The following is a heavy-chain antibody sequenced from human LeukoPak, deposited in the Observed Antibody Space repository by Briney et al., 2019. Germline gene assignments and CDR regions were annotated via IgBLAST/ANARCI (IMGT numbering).Heavy chain of an antibody. CDR2: IYYSGST. D-gene: IGHD3-16*01. CDR1: GGSISSSSYY. Sequence: KTSETLSLTCTVSGGSISSSSYYWGWIRQPPGKGLEWIVSIYYSGSTYYNPSLKSRVTISVDTSKNQFSLKLSSVTAADTAVYYCARDPGLGDYWGYWGQGTLVTVSS. CDR3: ARDPGLGDYWGY. J-gene: IGHJ4*02. V-gene: IGHV4-39*07.